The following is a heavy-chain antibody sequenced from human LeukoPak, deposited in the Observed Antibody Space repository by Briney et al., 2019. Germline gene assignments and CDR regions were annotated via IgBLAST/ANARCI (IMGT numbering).Heavy chain of an antibody. CDR2: IGPTGFDR. V-gene: IGHV3-21*06. CDR1: GLTFSTSG. D-gene: IGHD1-14*01. J-gene: IGHJ4*02. Sequence: GGSLRLSCTTSGLTFSTSGFNWVRQAQPQGLEWVASIGPTGFDRYHADSIKGRFTISTDNANNFLYLQMHSLRAEDTAVYYCATETNGRHYDYWGQGTLLTVSS. CDR3: ATETNGRHYDY.